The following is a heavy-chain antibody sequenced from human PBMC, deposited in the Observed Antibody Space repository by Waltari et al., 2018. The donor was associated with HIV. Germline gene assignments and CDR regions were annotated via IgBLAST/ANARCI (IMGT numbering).Heavy chain of an antibody. J-gene: IGHJ4*02. V-gene: IGHV1-69-2*01. CDR2: VDPEDGET. Sequence: EVQLVQSGAEVKKPGATMKISCKVSGYTFTDYYMHWVQQAPGKGLEWMGRVDPEDGETIYAEKFQRRVTITADTSTDTAFMELSSLRSEDTAVYYCATLGCSGGYCYPRTPFDYWGQGTLVTVSS. CDR3: ATLGCSGGYCYPRTPFDY. CDR1: GYTFTDYY. D-gene: IGHD2-15*01.